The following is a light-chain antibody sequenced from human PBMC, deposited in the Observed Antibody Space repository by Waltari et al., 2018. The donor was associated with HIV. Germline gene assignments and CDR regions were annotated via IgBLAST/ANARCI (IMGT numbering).Light chain of an antibody. V-gene: IGLV2-11*01. Sequence: QSALTQPRSVSGSPGQSVTISCTGTSSDVGDYNSVSWYQQHPGKAPKPMIYDVSNWLSGVPDRFSGSKSGNTASLTISGLQAEDEADYYCCSYAGTYTYVFGTGTKVTVL. CDR3: CSYAGTYTYV. CDR1: SSDVGDYNS. J-gene: IGLJ1*01. CDR2: DVS.